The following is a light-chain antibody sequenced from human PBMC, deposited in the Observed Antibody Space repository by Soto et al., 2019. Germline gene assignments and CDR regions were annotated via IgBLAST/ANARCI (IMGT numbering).Light chain of an antibody. CDR2: EVS. Sequence: QSALTQPASVSGSPGQSITISCTGTSSDVGGYNYVTWYQQHPGKAPKLLIFEVSNRPSGVSHRFSGSKSDNTASLTISGLQAEDEAYYYCSSYTSTSTLGVFGGGTKVTVL. V-gene: IGLV2-14*01. CDR3: SSYTSTSTLGV. J-gene: IGLJ2*01. CDR1: SSDVGGYNY.